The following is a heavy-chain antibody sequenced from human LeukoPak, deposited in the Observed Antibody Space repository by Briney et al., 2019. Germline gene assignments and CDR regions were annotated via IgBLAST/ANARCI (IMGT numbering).Heavy chain of an antibody. J-gene: IGHJ4*02. D-gene: IGHD5-24*01. CDR2: IGSSGRTL. CDR3: ARASMATADFDY. V-gene: IGHV3-48*03. Sequence: GGSLRLSCAASGFTFTSYEMNWVRQAPGKGLEWVSYIGSSGRTLYYADSVKGRFTISRDNAKNSLYLQMNSLRAEDTAVYYCARASMATADFDYWGQGNLVTVSS. CDR1: GFTFTSYE.